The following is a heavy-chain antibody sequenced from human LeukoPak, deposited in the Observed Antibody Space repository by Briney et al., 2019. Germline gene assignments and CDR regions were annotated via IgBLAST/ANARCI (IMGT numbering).Heavy chain of an antibody. J-gene: IGHJ4*02. Sequence: SQILSLTCTVSGGSINSGSYYWSWIRQPAGKGLEWIGRFSTSGGTNYNPSLKSRVTISVDTSKNQFSLKVNSVTAADTAVYYCAREGGYSYGDAPLHFDYWGQGTLVTVSS. V-gene: IGHV4-61*02. CDR1: GGSINSGSYY. CDR3: AREGGYSYGDAPLHFDY. D-gene: IGHD5-18*01. CDR2: FSTSGGT.